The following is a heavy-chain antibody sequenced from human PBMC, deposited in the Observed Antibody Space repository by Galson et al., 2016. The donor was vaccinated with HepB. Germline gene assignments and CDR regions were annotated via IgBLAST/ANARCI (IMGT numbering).Heavy chain of an antibody. CDR3: ARVLRNYCSGGSCYNYYGMDV. Sequence: SLRLSCAASGFTFSSYGMHWVRQAPGKGLEWVAVIWYDGSNKYYADSVKGRFTISRDNSKNTLYLQMNSLRAEDTDVYYCARVLRNYCSGGSCYNYYGMDVWGQGTTVTVSS. J-gene: IGHJ6*02. CDR1: GFTFSSYG. V-gene: IGHV3-33*01. CDR2: IWYDGSNK. D-gene: IGHD2-15*01.